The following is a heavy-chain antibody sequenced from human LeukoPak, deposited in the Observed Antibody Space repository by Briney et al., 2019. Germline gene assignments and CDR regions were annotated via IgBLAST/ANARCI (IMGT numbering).Heavy chain of an antibody. CDR1: GYIFTRYD. CDR3: ARGFLGGAAD. V-gene: IGHV1-8*01. D-gene: IGHD1-26*01. CDR2: MNPNSGNT. J-gene: IGHJ4*02. Sequence: ASLKVSCKASGYIFTRYDINSVREATGQGREWMGWMNPNSGNTGYAQKFQGRITMTRSTSISTAYMELSSLTSEDTAVYYCARGFLGGAADWGQGTLVTVSS.